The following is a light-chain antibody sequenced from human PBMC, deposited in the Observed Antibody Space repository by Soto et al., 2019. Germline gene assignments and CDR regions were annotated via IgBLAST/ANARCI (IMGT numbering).Light chain of an antibody. CDR2: WAS. CDR1: QSVLYSSNNKNY. CDR3: QQFGISRWK. Sequence: DIVMTQSPDSLAVSLGERATINCKSSQSVLYSSNNKNYLAWYQQKPGQPPKLLIYWASTRESGVPDRLSGSGSGTDFTITISGMDIEDFAVYYCQQFGISRWKVGQGTKGDIK. J-gene: IGKJ1*01. V-gene: IGKV4-1*01.